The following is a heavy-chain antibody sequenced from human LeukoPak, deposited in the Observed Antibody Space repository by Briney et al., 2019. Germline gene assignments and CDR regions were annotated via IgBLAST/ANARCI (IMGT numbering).Heavy chain of an antibody. V-gene: IGHV4-39*02. J-gene: IGHJ4*02. CDR3: ASEHYDFWSGYLIPPSNY. Sequence: PSETLSLTCTVSGGSISSSSFYWGWIRQPPGKGLEWIGSIYYSGSTYYNPSLKSRVTISVDTSKNQFSLKLTSVTAADTAVYYCASEHYDFWSGYLIPPSNYWGQGTLVTVSS. CDR2: IYYSGST. D-gene: IGHD3-3*01. CDR1: GGSISSSSFY.